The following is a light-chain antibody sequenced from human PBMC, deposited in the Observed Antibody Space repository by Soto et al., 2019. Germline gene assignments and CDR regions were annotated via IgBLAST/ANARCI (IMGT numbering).Light chain of an antibody. Sequence: DIVMAQSPDSLAVSLGERATTNCKSSQSVFYSSNNKNYLAWYQQKPGQPPKXVIYWASTRESGVPDRFSGSGSGTDFTLTISSLQPEEVAVYYCQQYYSTPLTFGGGTKVDI. V-gene: IGKV4-1*01. CDR1: QSVFYSSNNKNY. CDR2: WAS. CDR3: QQYYSTPLT. J-gene: IGKJ4*01.